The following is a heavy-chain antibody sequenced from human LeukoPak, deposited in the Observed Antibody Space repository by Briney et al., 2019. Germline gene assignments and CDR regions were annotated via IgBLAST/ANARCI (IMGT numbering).Heavy chain of an antibody. J-gene: IGHJ5*02. Sequence: SETLSLTCTVSGGSISSYYWSWIRQPAGKGLEWIGRIYTSGSTNYNPSLKSRVTMSVDTSKNQFSLKLSSVTAADTAVYYCARDLGITMIGNWFDPWGQGTLVTVSS. CDR1: GGSISSYY. D-gene: IGHD3-22*01. CDR2: IYTSGST. V-gene: IGHV4-4*07. CDR3: ARDLGITMIGNWFDP.